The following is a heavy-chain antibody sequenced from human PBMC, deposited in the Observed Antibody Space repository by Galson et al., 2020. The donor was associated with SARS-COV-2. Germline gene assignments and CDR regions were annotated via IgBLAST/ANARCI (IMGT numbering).Heavy chain of an antibody. D-gene: IGHD3-22*01. CDR1: VFTVSSNY. V-gene: IGHV3-66*01. Sequence: GGSLRLSCVASVFTVSSNYMTLVRQAPGKGLEWVSIFHCDCNRYYADAAKGRFTMSRDNSKNTLSLHMDSLRAEDTAVYYCARGGDYYDITGYSGYSYGLDVWGQGTTVTVSS. CDR3: ARGGDYYDITGYSGYSYGLDV. J-gene: IGHJ6*02. CDR2: FHCDCNR.